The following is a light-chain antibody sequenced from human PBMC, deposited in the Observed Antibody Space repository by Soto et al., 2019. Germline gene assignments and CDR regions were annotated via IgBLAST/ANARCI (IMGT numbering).Light chain of an antibody. CDR1: HAISTF. J-gene: IGKJ1*01. CDR3: QHISSKPT. CDR2: AAS. Sequence: DIQMTQSPSSLSASVGDRVTITCRASHAISTFLNWYQHKPERGPKLLIHAASTLPNGVPSRLSGGGSRTDFTLTISNLHPEDFESYCCQHISSKPTFGQGTKVDIK. V-gene: IGKV1-39*01.